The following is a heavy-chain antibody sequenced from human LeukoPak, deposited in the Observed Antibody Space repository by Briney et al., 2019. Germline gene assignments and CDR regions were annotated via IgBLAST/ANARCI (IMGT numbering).Heavy chain of an antibody. J-gene: IGHJ6*03. CDR3: ARGVAPNYYYYMDV. CDR1: GGSISSGGYS. D-gene: IGHD2-15*01. CDR2: IYYSGST. Sequence: SETLSLTCAVSGGSISSGGYSWSWIRQPPGKGLEWIGYIYYSGSTYYNPSLKSRVTISVDTSKNQFSLKLSSVTAADTAVYYCARGVAPNYYYYMDVWGKGTTVTVSS. V-gene: IGHV4-30-4*07.